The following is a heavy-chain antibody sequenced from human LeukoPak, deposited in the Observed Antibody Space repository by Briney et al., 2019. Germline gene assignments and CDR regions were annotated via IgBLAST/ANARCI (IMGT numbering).Heavy chain of an antibody. J-gene: IGHJ4*02. CDR1: GGSISSGSYY. D-gene: IGHD3-10*01. CDR3: ARELRDYYGSGSSQIDY. Sequence: SETLSLTCTVSGGSISSGSYYWSWIRQPAGEGLEWIGRIYTSGSTNYNPSLKSRVTISVDTSKNQFSLKLSSVTAADTAVYYCARELRDYYGSGSSQIDYWGQGTLVTVSS. V-gene: IGHV4-61*02. CDR2: IYTSGST.